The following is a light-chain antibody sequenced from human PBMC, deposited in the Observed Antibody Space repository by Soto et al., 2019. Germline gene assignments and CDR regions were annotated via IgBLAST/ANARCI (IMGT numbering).Light chain of an antibody. CDR2: EVS. Sequence: QSALTQPASVSGSPGQSITISCTGTSSDVGNYNYVSWYQQQSGKAPKLIIYEVSNRPSGVSNRFSGSKSGNTASLTISGPQAEDEADYYCSSFTSSRAYVFGIGTKVTVL. CDR3: SSFTSSRAYV. V-gene: IGLV2-14*01. J-gene: IGLJ1*01. CDR1: SSDVGNYNY.